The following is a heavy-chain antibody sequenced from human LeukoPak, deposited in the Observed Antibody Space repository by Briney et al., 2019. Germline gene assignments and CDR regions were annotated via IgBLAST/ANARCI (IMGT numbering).Heavy chain of an antibody. CDR2: IGTSSTTI. V-gene: IGHV3-48*01. D-gene: IGHD6-25*01. CDR1: GFTFSSYT. J-gene: IGHJ6*03. CDR3: ARFAAGGSYYYYMDV. Sequence: GGSLRLSCAPSGFTFSSYTMNWVRQPPGKGLVWVSNIGTSSTTIYYADSVKGRFTISRDNAKNSLYLQMNSLRADDTAVYYCARFAAGGSYYYYMDVRGKGTTVTVSS.